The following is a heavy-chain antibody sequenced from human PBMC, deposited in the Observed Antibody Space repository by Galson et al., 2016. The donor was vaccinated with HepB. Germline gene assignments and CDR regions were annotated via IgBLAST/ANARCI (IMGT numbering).Heavy chain of an antibody. D-gene: IGHD3-22*01. CDR2: TFYPGMT. Sequence: LSLTCAVSGASVSSGGHHWNWIRQPPGKGLEWIGYTFYPGMTYYSPSLQSRVSMSLDSSKNRFSLMVTSVTAADTAIYYCSRGNTWFWNLDLWGRGTLVTVYS. J-gene: IGHJ2*01. CDR3: SRGNTWFWNLDL. V-gene: IGHV4-31*11. CDR1: GASVSSGGHH.